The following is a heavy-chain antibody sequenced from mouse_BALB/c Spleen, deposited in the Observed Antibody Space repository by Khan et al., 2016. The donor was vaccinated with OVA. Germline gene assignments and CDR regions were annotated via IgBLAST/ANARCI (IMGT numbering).Heavy chain of an antibody. V-gene: IGHV9-3-1*01. CDR2: INTYTGEP. D-gene: IGHD2-10*01. Sequence: QIQLVQSGPELKKPGETVKISCKASGYTFTNYGMNWVKQAPGKGLKWMGWINTYTGEPTYADDFKGRFAFSLETSASPAYLQINNLKHEDTATYFCARPPYFSYVMGYWGQGTSVTVSS. J-gene: IGHJ4*01. CDR1: GYTFTNYG. CDR3: ARPPYFSYVMGY.